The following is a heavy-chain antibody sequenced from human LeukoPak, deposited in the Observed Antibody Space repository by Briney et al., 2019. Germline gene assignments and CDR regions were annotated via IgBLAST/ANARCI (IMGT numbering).Heavy chain of an antibody. CDR3: ARAGHRGSYYGMDV. V-gene: IGHV3-33*08. CDR1: GFTFSSYS. J-gene: IGHJ6*02. Sequence: LTGGSLRLSCAATGFTFSSYSMNWVRQAPGKGLEWVAVIWYDGSDKNFADSVKGRFTISRDNSKSTLYLQMNSLRAEDTAVYYCARAGHRGSYYGMDVWGQGTTVIVSS. D-gene: IGHD1-14*01. CDR2: IWYDGSDK.